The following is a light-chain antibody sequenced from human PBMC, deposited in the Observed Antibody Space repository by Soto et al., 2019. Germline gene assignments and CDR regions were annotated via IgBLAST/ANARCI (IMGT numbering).Light chain of an antibody. CDR1: QSVFSS. Sequence: EIVMTQSPATLSVSPGERATLSCRASQSVFSSLAWYQQKPGQAPRLLIYGAATRAMGIPARFSGSGSGTEFTLTISSLQAEDFAVYYCQQYHNWPAFGQGTKVEI. CDR2: GAA. V-gene: IGKV3-15*01. CDR3: QQYHNWPA. J-gene: IGKJ1*01.